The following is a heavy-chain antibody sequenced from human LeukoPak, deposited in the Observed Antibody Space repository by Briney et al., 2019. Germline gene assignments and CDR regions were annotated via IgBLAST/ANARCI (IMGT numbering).Heavy chain of an antibody. V-gene: IGHV4-39*01. CDR2: IYLSGST. CDR1: GGSFSSSSSY. D-gene: IGHD3-22*01. Sequence: SETLSLTCTVSGGSFSSSSSYWAWIRQPPGKGLEWIGSIYLSGSTYHNPSLKSRVTISVDTSKNQFSLRLSSVTAAETAVYYCARHGRRRIGLTMIVVYYFDYWGQGTLVTVSS. J-gene: IGHJ4*02. CDR3: ARHGRRRIGLTMIVVYYFDY.